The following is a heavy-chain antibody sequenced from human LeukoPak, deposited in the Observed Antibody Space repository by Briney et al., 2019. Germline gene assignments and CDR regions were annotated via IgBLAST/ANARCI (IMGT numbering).Heavy chain of an antibody. CDR3: ARDLGTGEVSGFDY. J-gene: IGHJ4*02. CDR2: ISKDGSEK. Sequence: GGSLRLSCAASGFTFSTYAMHWVRRAPGKGLEWVAVISKDGSEKFYSDSVKGRFTISRDQSKGTLYLQMNSLRPEDTALYSCARDLGTGEVSGFDYWGQGTLVTVSS. CDR1: GFTFSTYA. D-gene: IGHD7-27*01. V-gene: IGHV3-30-3*01.